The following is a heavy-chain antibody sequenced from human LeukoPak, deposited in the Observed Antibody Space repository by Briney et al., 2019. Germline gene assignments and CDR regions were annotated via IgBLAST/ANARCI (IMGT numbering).Heavy chain of an antibody. V-gene: IGHV3-7*01. CDR2: IKQDGSEK. J-gene: IGHJ4*02. D-gene: IGHD3-3*01. Sequence: GGSLRLSCAASGFTFSSYWMSWVRQAPGKGLEWVANIKQDGSEKYYVDSVKGRFTISRDNAKNSLYLQMNSLRAEDTAVYYCARVVEDDFWSGYYTGYFDYWGQGTLVTVSS. CDR3: ARVVEDDFWSGYYTGYFDY. CDR1: GFTFSSYW.